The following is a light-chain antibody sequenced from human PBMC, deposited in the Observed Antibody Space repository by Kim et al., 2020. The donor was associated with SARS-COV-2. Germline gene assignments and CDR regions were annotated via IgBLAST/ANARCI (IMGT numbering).Light chain of an antibody. CDR1: QSITGY. J-gene: IGKJ2*01. CDR3: QEHHSAPPMYT. V-gene: IGKV1-27*01. Sequence: DIQMTQSPSSLSASVGDRVTITCRASQSITGYLNWYQQKPGKAPKLLIYAASTLQSGVPSRFSGSASGTDFTLTISSLQAADVATYYCQEHHSAPPMYTFGQGTKLEI. CDR2: AAS.